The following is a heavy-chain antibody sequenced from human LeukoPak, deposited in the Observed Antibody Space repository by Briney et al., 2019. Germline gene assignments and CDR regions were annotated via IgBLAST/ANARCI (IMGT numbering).Heavy chain of an antibody. Sequence: GGSPRLSCAASGFTFSSYAMHWVRQAPGKGLEWVAVISYDGSNKYYADSVKGRFTISRDNSKNTLYLQMNSLRAEDTAVYYCAREGGAFDYWGQGTLVTVSS. CDR3: AREGGAFDY. CDR2: ISYDGSNK. D-gene: IGHD3-16*01. V-gene: IGHV3-30*04. CDR1: GFTFSSYA. J-gene: IGHJ4*02.